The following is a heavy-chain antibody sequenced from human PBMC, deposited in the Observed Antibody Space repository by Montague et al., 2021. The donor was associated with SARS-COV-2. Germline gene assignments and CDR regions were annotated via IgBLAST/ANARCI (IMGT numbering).Heavy chain of an antibody. CDR1: GGSINNYY. CDR2: IYYGGSVTT. V-gene: IGHV4-59*13. Sequence: SETLSLTRSLSGGSINNYYWGWVRQSPGKGLEWIGYIYYGGSVTTSYXRSLKSRVSISVDTSENQFSLKLTSVTAADTAVYYCARRGGGEVFARFMYWYFDVWSRGSLVTVSS. J-gene: IGHJ2*01. CDR3: ARRGGGEVFARFMYWYFDV. D-gene: IGHD2-21*01.